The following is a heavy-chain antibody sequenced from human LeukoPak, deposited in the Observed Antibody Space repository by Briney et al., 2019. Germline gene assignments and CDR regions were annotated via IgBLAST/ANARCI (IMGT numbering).Heavy chain of an antibody. D-gene: IGHD6-19*01. CDR3: ARDQGLLVVAGRFGY. Sequence: GGSLRLSCAASGFTFSSYSMNWVRQAPGKGLEWVSSISSGNSYIYNADSVRGRFTISRDNAKNSLYLQMNSLRAEDTAVYYCARDQGLLVVAGRFGYWGQGTLVTVSS. J-gene: IGHJ4*02. V-gene: IGHV3-21*01. CDR2: ISSGNSYI. CDR1: GFTFSSYS.